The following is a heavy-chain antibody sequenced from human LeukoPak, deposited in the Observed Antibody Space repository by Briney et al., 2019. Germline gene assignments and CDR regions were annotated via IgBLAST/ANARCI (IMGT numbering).Heavy chain of an antibody. CDR3: AKARGTYYYDSGSSTFDY. D-gene: IGHD3-10*01. CDR2: ISGTDDST. CDR1: GFTFSSFA. J-gene: IGHJ4*02. Sequence: GGSLRLSCAASGFTFSSFAMSWVRQAPGRGLEWVSVISGTDDSTYCADFVKGRFTISRDNSKNTLYLQMNSLRAEDTAVYYCAKARGTYYYDSGSSTFDYWGQGTLVTVSS. V-gene: IGHV3-23*01.